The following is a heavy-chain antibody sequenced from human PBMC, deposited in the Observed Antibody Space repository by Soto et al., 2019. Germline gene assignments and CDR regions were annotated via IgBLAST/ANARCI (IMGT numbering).Heavy chain of an antibody. Sequence: PGGSLRLSCAASGFTFSSYAMSWVRQAPGKGLEWVSAISGSGGSTYYADSVKGRFTISRDNSKNTLYLQMNSLRAEDTAVYYCAKGGLPPYYYDSSGYPVRSHFDYWGQGTLVTVSS. V-gene: IGHV3-23*01. CDR1: GFTFSSYA. CDR3: AKGGLPPYYYDSSGYPVRSHFDY. D-gene: IGHD3-22*01. CDR2: ISGSGGST. J-gene: IGHJ4*02.